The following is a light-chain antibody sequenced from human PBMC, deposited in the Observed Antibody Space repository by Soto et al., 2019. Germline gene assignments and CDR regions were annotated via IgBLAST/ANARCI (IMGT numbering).Light chain of an antibody. CDR3: AAWDDSLYVV. J-gene: IGLJ2*01. V-gene: IGLV1-47*03. Sequence: QSVLTQPPSASGTPGQRVTISCSGSSSNIGSNYVYWYQQLPGTAPKLLIYRNNQRPSGVPDRFSGSKSGTSASLAISGLWSEDEADYYCAAWDDSLYVVFGGGTKLTVL. CDR1: SSNIGSNY. CDR2: RNN.